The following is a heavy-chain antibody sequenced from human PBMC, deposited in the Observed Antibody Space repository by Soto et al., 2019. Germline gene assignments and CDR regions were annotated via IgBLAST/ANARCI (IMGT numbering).Heavy chain of an antibody. CDR1: GFTFSNAW. V-gene: IGHV3-15*01. Sequence: PGGSLRLSCAASGFTFSNAWMSWVRQAPGKGLEWVGRIKSKTDGGTTDYAAPVKGRFTISRDDSKNTLYLQMNSLKTEDTAVYYCTTDPVPAADAFDIWGQGTMVTVSS. CDR2: IKSKTDGGTT. J-gene: IGHJ3*02. D-gene: IGHD2-2*01. CDR3: TTDPVPAADAFDI.